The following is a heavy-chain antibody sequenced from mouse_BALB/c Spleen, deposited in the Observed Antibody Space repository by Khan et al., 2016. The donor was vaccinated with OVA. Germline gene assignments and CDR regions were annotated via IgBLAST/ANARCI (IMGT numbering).Heavy chain of an antibody. Sequence: QMQLEESGPGLAAPSQSRSITCTISGFSLTNYGVHWVRQPPGKGLEWLVVIWNDGTTTYNSSLKSRLTITKDNSQSQVFLKMNSLQTDDTAIYFCARQPYYHYNIMDYWGQGTSVTVSS. CDR1: GFSLTNYG. CDR3: ARQPYYHYNIMDY. J-gene: IGHJ4*01. CDR2: IWNDGTT. V-gene: IGHV2-6-1*01. D-gene: IGHD2-10*01.